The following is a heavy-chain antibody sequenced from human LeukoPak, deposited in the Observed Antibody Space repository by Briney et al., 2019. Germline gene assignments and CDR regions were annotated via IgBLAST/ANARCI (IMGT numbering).Heavy chain of an antibody. D-gene: IGHD3-10*01. CDR3: AKVSSGERPYYYMDV. V-gene: IGHV3-23*01. CDR1: GFTFSNAW. J-gene: IGHJ6*03. Sequence: GGSLRLSCAASGFTFSNAWMSWVRQAPGKGLEWVSTISNSDFSTYYADSVKGRFTISRDNSENTLYLQMNSLRAEDTAVYYCAKVSSGERPYYYMDVWGKGTTVTVSS. CDR2: ISNSDFST.